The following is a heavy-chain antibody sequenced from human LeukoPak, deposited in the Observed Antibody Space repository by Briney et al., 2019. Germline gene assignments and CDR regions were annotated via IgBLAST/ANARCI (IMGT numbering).Heavy chain of an antibody. Sequence: GASVKVSCKASGYTFTGYYMHWVRQAPGQGLEWMGWINPNSGGTNYAQKFQGRVTMTRDTSTSTVYMELSSLRSEDTAVYYCASQAVHRYYFDYWGQGTLVTVSS. V-gene: IGHV1-2*02. CDR3: ASQAVHRYYFDY. D-gene: IGHD6-19*01. CDR2: INPNSGGT. CDR1: GYTFTGYY. J-gene: IGHJ4*02.